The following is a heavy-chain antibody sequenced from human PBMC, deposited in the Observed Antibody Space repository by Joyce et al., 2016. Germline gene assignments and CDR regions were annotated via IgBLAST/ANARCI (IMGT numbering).Heavy chain of an antibody. CDR1: RFTFSDYS. Sequence: EVQLVEYGGGLVKPGGSLRLSCAAARFTFSDYSINWVRQAPVKGLGGVSFISSRSSYINYTESVKGRYSVSRANDKNLLYLQMTSQRAEDTAVYYCTREPEYNNHNWFDPWGQGTLVTVSS. CDR2: ISSRSSYI. J-gene: IGHJ5*02. CDR3: TREPEYNNHNWFDP. D-gene: IGHD1-1*01. V-gene: IGHV3-21*06.